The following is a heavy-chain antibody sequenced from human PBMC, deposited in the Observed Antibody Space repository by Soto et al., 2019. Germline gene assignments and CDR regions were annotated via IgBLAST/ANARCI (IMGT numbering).Heavy chain of an antibody. D-gene: IGHD3-3*01. CDR1: GYSFTRHD. V-gene: IGHV1-8*01. CDR3: AREGILFSGVIFSYGMDV. J-gene: IGHJ6*02. Sequence: QVQLVQSGAEVKKPGASVKVSCKASGYSFTRHDIHWGRQAPGQGLEWMGWINPSSGNTGYAQRLLGRLTMTTDTYNSTAYMELLGLKSEDTAIYSCAREGILFSGVIFSYGMDVWGQGTTVTVPS. CDR2: INPSSGNT.